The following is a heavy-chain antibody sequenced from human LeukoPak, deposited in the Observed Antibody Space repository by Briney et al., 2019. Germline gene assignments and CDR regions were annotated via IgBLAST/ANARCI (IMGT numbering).Heavy chain of an antibody. D-gene: IGHD1-26*01. J-gene: IGHJ4*02. V-gene: IGHV4-59*01. CDR2: IYYSGST. Sequence: SETLSLTCTVPDGSISSYYWSWIRQPPGKGLEYIGYIYYSGSTYYSPSLKSRVTISVDPSKNQFSLKLSSVTAADTAVYYCARGGVYFDYWGQGTLVTVSS. CDR1: DGSISSYY. CDR3: ARGGVYFDY.